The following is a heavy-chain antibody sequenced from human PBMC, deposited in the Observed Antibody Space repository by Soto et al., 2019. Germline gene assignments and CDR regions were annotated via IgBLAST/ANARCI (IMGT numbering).Heavy chain of an antibody. D-gene: IGHD4-17*01. V-gene: IGHV1-18*01. CDR3: ARKNDYGDFDY. J-gene: IGHJ4*02. CDR2: IRAYSGNT. Sequence: QVRLVQSGAEVKKTGASVKVSCKASGYTCTSYGISWVRTAPGQGLEWMGWIRAYSGNTNYAQKLQGRVTMTTDTSTSTDYMDLRSLRSDDTAVYYCARKNDYGDFDYWGQGTLVTVSS. CDR1: GYTCTSYG.